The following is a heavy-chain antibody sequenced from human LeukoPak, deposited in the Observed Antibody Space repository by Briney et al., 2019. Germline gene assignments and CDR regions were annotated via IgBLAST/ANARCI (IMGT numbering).Heavy chain of an antibody. CDR3: ARGYSYGTLFDY. J-gene: IGHJ4*02. Sequence: ASVKVSCKASGGTFSSYAISWVRQAPEQGLEWMGRIIPILGIANYAQKFQGRVTITADKSTSTAYMELSSLRSEDTAVYYCARGYSYGTLFDYWGQGTLVTVSS. V-gene: IGHV1-69*04. CDR2: IIPILGIA. CDR1: GGTFSSYA. D-gene: IGHD5-18*01.